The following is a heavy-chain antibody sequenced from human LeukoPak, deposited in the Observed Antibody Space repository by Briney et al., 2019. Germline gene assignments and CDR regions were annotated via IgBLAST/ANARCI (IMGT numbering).Heavy chain of an antibody. CDR1: GGTFSSYA. CDR3: ARDSERYYGSGRGFDY. J-gene: IGHJ4*02. Sequence: EASVKVSCKASGGTFSSYAISWVRQAPGQGLEWMGGIIPIFGTANYAQKFQGRVTITTDESTSTAYMELSSVRSEDTAVYYCARDSERYYGSGRGFDYWGQGTLVTVSS. V-gene: IGHV1-69*05. CDR2: IIPIFGTA. D-gene: IGHD3-10*01.